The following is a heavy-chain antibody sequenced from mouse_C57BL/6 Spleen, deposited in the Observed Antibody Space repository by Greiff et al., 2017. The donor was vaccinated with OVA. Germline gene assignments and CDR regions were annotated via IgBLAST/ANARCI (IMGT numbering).Heavy chain of an antibody. CDR2: IYPGSGNT. CDR1: GYSFTSYY. J-gene: IGHJ4*01. D-gene: IGHD3-2*02. V-gene: IGHV1-66*01. CDR3: ARLTAQATGDWVDY. Sequence: VKVVESGPELVKPGASVKISCKASGYSFTSYYIHWVKQRPGQGLEWIGWIYPGSGNTKYNEKFKGKATLTADTSSSTAYMQLSSLTSEDSAVYYCARLTAQATGDWVDYWGQGTSVTVSS.